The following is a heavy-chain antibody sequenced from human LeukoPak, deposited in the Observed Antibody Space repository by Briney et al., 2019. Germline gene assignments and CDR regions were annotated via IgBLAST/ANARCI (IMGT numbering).Heavy chain of an antibody. CDR3: ARTSYDYVWGSYRLFDY. J-gene: IGHJ4*02. Sequence: SVKVSGKASGGTFSSYAISWVRQAPGQGLEWMGGIIPIFGTADYAQKFQGRVTITADESTSTAYMELSSLRSEDTAVYYCARTSYDYVWGSYRLFDYWGQGTLVTVSS. V-gene: IGHV1-69*13. CDR1: GGTFSSYA. D-gene: IGHD3-16*02. CDR2: IIPIFGTA.